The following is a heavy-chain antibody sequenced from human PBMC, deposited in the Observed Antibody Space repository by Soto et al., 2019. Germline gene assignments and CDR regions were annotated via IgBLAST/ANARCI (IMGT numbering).Heavy chain of an antibody. V-gene: IGHV4-34*01. CDR2: INHSGST. CDR3: ARGKNY. J-gene: IGHJ4*02. Sequence: SETLSLTCAVYGGSFSGYYWSWIRQPPGKGLEWIGEINHSGSTNYNPSLKSRVTISVDTSKNQFSLKLSSVTAADTAVYYCARGKNYWGQGTLVTVSS. CDR1: GGSFSGYY.